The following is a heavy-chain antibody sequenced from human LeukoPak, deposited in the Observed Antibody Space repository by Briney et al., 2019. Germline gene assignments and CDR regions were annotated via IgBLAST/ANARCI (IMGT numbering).Heavy chain of an antibody. Sequence: SETLSLTCTVEGGSISSYYWRWIRQPDGKGMNSIVRIYTTASTNYNPALKSPVTISVDTSKNQFSLKLSSVTAADTAVYYCARGGSNYPAYWGQGTLVTVSS. CDR1: GGSISSYY. CDR3: ARGGSNYPAY. CDR2: IYTTAST. J-gene: IGHJ4*02. V-gene: IGHV4-4*07. D-gene: IGHD4-11*01.